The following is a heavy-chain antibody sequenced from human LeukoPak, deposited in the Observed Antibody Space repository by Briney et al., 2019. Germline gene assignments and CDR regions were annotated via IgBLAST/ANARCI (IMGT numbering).Heavy chain of an antibody. J-gene: IGHJ6*03. CDR1: VYTLTELS. V-gene: IGHV1-24*01. CDR2: FDPEDGET. CDR3: AKGSSDSGDWYYYYYMDV. Sequence: ASVKVSCKVSVYTLTELSMHWVRQARGKGLEWMGGFDPEDGETIYAQKFRRRVTMTEDTSTDTAYMELSSLRSEDTAVYYCAKGSSDSGDWYYYYYMDVWGKGTTVTVSS. D-gene: IGHD2-21*01.